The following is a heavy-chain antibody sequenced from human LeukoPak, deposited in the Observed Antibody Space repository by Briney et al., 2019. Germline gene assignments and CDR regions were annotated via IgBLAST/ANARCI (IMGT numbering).Heavy chain of an antibody. CDR3: ARDCSSTSCYDGATFDY. D-gene: IGHD2-2*01. J-gene: IGHJ4*02. V-gene: IGHV3-48*03. CDR1: GFTFSSYE. Sequence: GGSLRLSCAASGFTFSSYEMNWVRQAPGKGLEWVSYISSSGSTIYYADSVKGRFTISRDNAKNSLYLQMNSLRAEDTGVYYCARDCSSTSCYDGATFDYWGQGTLVTVSS. CDR2: ISSSGSTI.